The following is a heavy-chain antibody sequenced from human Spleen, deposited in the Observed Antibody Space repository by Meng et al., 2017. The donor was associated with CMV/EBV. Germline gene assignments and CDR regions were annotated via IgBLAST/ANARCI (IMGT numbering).Heavy chain of an antibody. Sequence: SGCNFNIYTRHWVRQAPGKGLEWVAVTSHDGSTIYYEDSVKGRFTISRDNSKSTLYLQMNSLGPADTAVYYCARAITIFGVLTKYFQHWGQGTLVTVSS. CDR2: TSHDGSTI. CDR3: ARAITIFGVLTKYFQH. J-gene: IGHJ1*01. V-gene: IGHV3-30*04. CDR1: GCNFNIYT. D-gene: IGHD3-3*01.